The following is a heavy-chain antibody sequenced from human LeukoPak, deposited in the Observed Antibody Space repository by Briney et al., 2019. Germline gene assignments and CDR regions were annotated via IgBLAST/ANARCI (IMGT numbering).Heavy chain of an antibody. CDR1: GGSISSSNW. V-gene: IGHV4-4*02. CDR2: IYHSGST. Sequence: SETLSLTCAVSGGSISSSNWWSWVRQPPGKGLEWIGEIYHSGSTNYNPSLKSRVTISVDKSKNQFSLKLSSVTAADTAVYYCARIGGSSGAFYFDYWGQGTLVTVSS. J-gene: IGHJ4*02. CDR3: ARIGGSSGAFYFDY. D-gene: IGHD1-26*01.